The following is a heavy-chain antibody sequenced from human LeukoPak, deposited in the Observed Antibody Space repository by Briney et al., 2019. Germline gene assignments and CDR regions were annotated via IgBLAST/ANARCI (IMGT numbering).Heavy chain of an antibody. CDR1: GYTFTSYY. D-gene: IGHD2-2*02. J-gene: IGHJ6*02. CDR2: INPSGGST. Sequence: ASVKVSCKASGYTFTSYYMHWVRQAPGQGLEWMGIINPSGGSTSYAQKFQGRVTMTRDTSTSTVYMELSSLRSEDTAVYYCARAGLKGHQLLYRPGYYYYGMDAWGQGTTVTVSS. V-gene: IGHV1-46*01. CDR3: ARAGLKGHQLLYRPGYYYYGMDA.